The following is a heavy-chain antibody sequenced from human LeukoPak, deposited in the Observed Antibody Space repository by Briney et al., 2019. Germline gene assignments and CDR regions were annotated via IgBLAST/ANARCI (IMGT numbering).Heavy chain of an antibody. CDR3: ARPGLRGAQDAFDI. J-gene: IGHJ3*02. CDR1: GFTFSSYE. D-gene: IGHD5-12*01. Sequence: GGSRRLSCAASGFTFSSYEMNWVRQAPGKGLEWVSYISSSGSTIYYADSVKGRFTISRDNAKNSLYLQMNSLRAEDTAVYYCARPGLRGAQDAFDIWGQGTMVTVSS. V-gene: IGHV3-48*03. CDR2: ISSSGSTI.